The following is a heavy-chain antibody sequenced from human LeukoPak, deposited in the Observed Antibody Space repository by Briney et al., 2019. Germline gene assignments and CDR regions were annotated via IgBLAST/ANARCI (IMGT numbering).Heavy chain of an antibody. V-gene: IGHV3-53*01. CDR2: IYSGGST. CDR1: GFTVSSNY. CDR3: ARDLIAAAGTGYYGMDV. D-gene: IGHD6-13*01. Sequence: GGSLRLSCAASGFTVSSNYMSWVRQAPGKGLEWVSVIYSGGSTYYADSVKGRFTISRDNSKNTLYLQMNSLRAEYTAVYYCARDLIAAAGTGYYGMDVWGQGTTVTVSS. J-gene: IGHJ6*02.